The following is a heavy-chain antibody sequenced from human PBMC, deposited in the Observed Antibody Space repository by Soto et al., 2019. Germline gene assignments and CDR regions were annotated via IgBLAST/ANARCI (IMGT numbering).Heavy chain of an antibody. CDR2: ISSSSSTI. Sequence: EVQLVESGGGLVQPGGSLRLSCAASGFTFSSYSMNWVRQAPGKGLEWVSYISSSSSTIYYADSVKGRFTISRDNAKNSLYLQMNCLRAEDTAVYYCARDGYYGSGSFFVDYYGMDVWGQGTTVTVSS. V-gene: IGHV3-48*01. D-gene: IGHD3-10*01. CDR1: GFTFSSYS. J-gene: IGHJ6*02. CDR3: ARDGYYGSGSFFVDYYGMDV.